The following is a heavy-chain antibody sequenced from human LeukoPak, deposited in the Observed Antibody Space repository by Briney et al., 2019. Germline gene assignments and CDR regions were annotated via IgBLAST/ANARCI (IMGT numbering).Heavy chain of an antibody. J-gene: IGHJ5*02. CDR3: ARDPRIKAAGDDNWFDP. CDR2: INPNSGGT. Sequence: ASVKVSCKASGYTFTSYAMNWVRQAPGQGLEWMGWINPNSGGTNYAQKFQGRVTMTRDTSITTAYMELSRLTSDDTAVYFCARDPRIKAAGDDNWFDPWGQGTLVSVSS. D-gene: IGHD6-13*01. V-gene: IGHV1-2*02. CDR1: GYTFTSYA.